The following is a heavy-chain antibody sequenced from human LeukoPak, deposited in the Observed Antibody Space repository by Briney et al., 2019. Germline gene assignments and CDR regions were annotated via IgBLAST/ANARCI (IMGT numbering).Heavy chain of an antibody. CDR2: INPNSGGT. V-gene: IGHV1-2*02. CDR1: GYTFTGNY. Sequence: EASVKVSCKASGYTFTGNYMHWVRQAPGQGLEWMGWINPNSGGTNYAQKFQGRVTMTRDTSISTAYMELSRLRSDDTAVYYCARGDNGDYYYYYYMDVWGKGTTVTISS. CDR3: ARGDNGDYYYYYYMDV. D-gene: IGHD4-17*01. J-gene: IGHJ6*03.